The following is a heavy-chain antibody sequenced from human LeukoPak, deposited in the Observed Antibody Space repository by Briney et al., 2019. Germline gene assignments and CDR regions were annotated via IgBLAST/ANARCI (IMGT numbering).Heavy chain of an antibody. CDR1: GFTFSHFG. Sequence: PGGSLRLSCAASGFTFSHFGMHWVRQAPGKGLVWVSRINSDGSSTSYADSVKGRFTISRDNAKNTLYLQMNSLRAEDTAVYYCAREVVTMDAFDIWGQGTMVTVSS. D-gene: IGHD5-24*01. V-gene: IGHV3-74*01. J-gene: IGHJ3*02. CDR3: AREVVTMDAFDI. CDR2: INSDGSST.